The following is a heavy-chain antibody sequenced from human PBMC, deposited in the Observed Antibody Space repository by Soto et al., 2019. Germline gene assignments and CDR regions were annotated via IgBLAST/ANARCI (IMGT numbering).Heavy chain of an antibody. CDR2: IWYDGSNK. CDR1: GFTFSSYG. CDR3: ARGSYDFWSGHLYYYYGMDV. D-gene: IGHD3-3*01. V-gene: IGHV3-33*01. Sequence: GGSLRLSCAASGFTFSSYGMHWVRQAPGKGLEWVAVIWYDGSNKYYADSVKGRFTISRDNSKNTLYLQMNSLRAEDTAVYYCARGSYDFWSGHLYYYYGMDVWGQGTTVTVSS. J-gene: IGHJ6*02.